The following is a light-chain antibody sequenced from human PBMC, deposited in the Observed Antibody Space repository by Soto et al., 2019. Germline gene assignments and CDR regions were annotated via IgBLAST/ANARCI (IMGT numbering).Light chain of an antibody. CDR3: QQDDNRPLT. Sequence: DIQMTQSPSSLSASVGDRVTITCQASQDIINYLTWYQQKPGKAPKLLIYDASNLETGVPSRFSGSGSGTDFTVTISSLQPEDIATYYCQQDDNRPLTFGGWTKVEIK. V-gene: IGKV1-33*01. J-gene: IGKJ4*01. CDR1: QDIINY. CDR2: DAS.